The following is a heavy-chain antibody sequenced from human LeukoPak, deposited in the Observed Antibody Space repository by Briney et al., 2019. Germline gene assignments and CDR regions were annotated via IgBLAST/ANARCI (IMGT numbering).Heavy chain of an antibody. CDR2: IYYSGST. D-gene: IGHD6-19*01. V-gene: IGHV4-39*01. CDR1: GGSISSSSYY. CDR3: ARPRTYSSGWYYFYY. Sequence: PSETLSLTCTVSGGSISSSSYYWGWIRQPPGKGLEWIGSIYYSGSTYYNPSLKSRVTISVDTSKNQFSLKLSSVTAADTAVYYCARPRTYSSGWYYFYYWGQGTLVTVCS. J-gene: IGHJ4*02.